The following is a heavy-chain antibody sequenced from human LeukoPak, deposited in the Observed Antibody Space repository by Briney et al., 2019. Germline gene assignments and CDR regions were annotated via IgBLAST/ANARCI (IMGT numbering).Heavy chain of an antibody. V-gene: IGHV4-39*07. CDR1: GGSISSSSYH. J-gene: IGHJ4*02. CDR3: ARGVDYYGSGKVNY. Sequence: SETLSLTCTVSGGSISSSSYHWGWIRQPPGKGLEWIGSIYYSGSTYYNPSLKSRVTISVDTSKNQFSLKLSSVTAADTAVYYCARGVDYYGSGKVNYWGQGTLVTVSS. D-gene: IGHD3-10*01. CDR2: IYYSGST.